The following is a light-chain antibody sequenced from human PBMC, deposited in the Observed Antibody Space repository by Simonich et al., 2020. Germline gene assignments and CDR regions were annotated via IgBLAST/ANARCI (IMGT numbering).Light chain of an antibody. CDR3: QQYYSTPYT. CDR1: QSVLYSSNNKNY. J-gene: IGKJ2*01. Sequence: DIVMTQSPDSLAVSLGERATINCNSSQSVLYSSNNKNYLAWYPQKPGQHPKRLIYWASTRESGVPDRFSGSGSGTDFTLTISSLQAEDVAVYYCQQYYSTPYTFGQGTKLEIK. CDR2: WAS. V-gene: IGKV4-1*01.